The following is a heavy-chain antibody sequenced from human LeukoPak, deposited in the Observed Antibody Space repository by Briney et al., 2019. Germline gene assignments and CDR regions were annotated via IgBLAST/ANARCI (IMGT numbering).Heavy chain of an antibody. D-gene: IGHD5-24*01. J-gene: IGHJ4*02. CDR2: ISSSGGTT. CDR3: AKDRNAWPTNFDS. Sequence: PGRSLRLSCPAYGFTLSTYAVNWVRHDPRKGLESVSAISSSGGTTYYADSVKGRFSISRNNTKNTLYLRMNSLRAEDTAIYYCAKDRNAWPTNFDSWGQGTLVTVSA. V-gene: IGHV3-23*01. CDR1: GFTLSTYA.